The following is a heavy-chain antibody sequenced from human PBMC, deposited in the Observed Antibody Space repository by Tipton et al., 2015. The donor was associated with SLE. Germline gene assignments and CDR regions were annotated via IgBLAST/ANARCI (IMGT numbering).Heavy chain of an antibody. V-gene: IGHV3-11*04. J-gene: IGHJ6*03. CDR3: ARDFEPLGAHDMDV. Sequence: SLRLSCAASGFTFSDYYMTWIRQAPGKGLEWVAYISNSDKTIYYTDSVKGRFTISRDNDKNSLYLQMNSLRVEDTAVYYCARDFEPLGAHDMDVWGKGTTVTVSS. D-gene: IGHD1-26*01. CDR2: ISNSDKTI. CDR1: GFTFSDYY.